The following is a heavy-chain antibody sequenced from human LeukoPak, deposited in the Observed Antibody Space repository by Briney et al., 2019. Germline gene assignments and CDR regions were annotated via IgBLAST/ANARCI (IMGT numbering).Heavy chain of an antibody. D-gene: IGHD2-8*02. CDR3: AKDRPAGHVLPKYYFDY. Sequence: PGGSLRLSCAASGFTVSSNYMSWVRQAPGKGLEWVSGMSGSAGNTYYADSVKGRFTISRDNSKNTLYLQMNSLRAEDTAVYYCAKDRPAGHVLPKYYFDYWGQGSLVTVSS. V-gene: IGHV3-23*01. J-gene: IGHJ4*02. CDR2: MSGSAGNT. CDR1: GFTVSSNY.